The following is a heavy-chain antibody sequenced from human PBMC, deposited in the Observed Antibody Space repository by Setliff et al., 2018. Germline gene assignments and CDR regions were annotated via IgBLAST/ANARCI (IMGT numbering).Heavy chain of an antibody. CDR3: ARGPGFHSGTWCLGD. Sequence: SETLSLTCTVYGGSFTNYYWGWIRQSPGKGLEWIGEINHSGSTNYNPALKSRLTISVDASTNQFSLELTSVTAADTAVYFCARGPGFHSGTWCLGDWGQGTQVTVSS. CDR2: INHSGST. CDR1: GGSFTNYY. D-gene: IGHD2-8*01. J-gene: IGHJ4*02. V-gene: IGHV4-34*01.